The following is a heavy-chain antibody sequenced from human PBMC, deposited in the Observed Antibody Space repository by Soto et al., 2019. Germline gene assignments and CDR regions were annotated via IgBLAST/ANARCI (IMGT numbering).Heavy chain of an antibody. J-gene: IGHJ2*01. CDR3: AKGGATILFGDFDL. D-gene: IGHD5-12*01. Sequence: EVQLVESGGGLVQPGRSLRLSCAASGFTFDDYAMHWVRQAPGKGLEWGSGISWNSGSIGYADSVKGRFTISRDNAKNSLYLQMNSLRAEDTALYYCAKGGATILFGDFDLWGRGTLVTVSS. CDR2: ISWNSGSI. CDR1: GFTFDDYA. V-gene: IGHV3-9*01.